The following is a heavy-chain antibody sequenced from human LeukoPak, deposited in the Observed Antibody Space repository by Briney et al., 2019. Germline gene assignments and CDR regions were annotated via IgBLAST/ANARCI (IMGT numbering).Heavy chain of an antibody. D-gene: IGHD2-21*02. V-gene: IGHV3-23*01. Sequence: RGSLRLSCEASGFTFNNYALAWVRQSPGKGLEWVSGITGSGGHTYYAHSVKGRFTISRDNSKNTLYLQMYSLRAEDTAVYYCTKDLTDFHYYYTDVWGKGTTVIVSS. CDR2: ITGSGGHT. CDR3: TKDLTDFHYYYTDV. J-gene: IGHJ6*03. CDR1: GFTFNNYA.